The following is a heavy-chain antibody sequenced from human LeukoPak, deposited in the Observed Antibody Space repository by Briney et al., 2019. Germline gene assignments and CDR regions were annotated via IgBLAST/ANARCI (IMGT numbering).Heavy chain of an antibody. CDR1: GLTFSSYS. CDR3: ARDLRSSGYYAFDY. V-gene: IGHV3-21*01. J-gene: IGHJ4*02. Sequence: GGSLRLSCAASGLTFSSYSMNWVRQAPGKGLERVSCISTSSSYIHYADSVKGRFTTSRDNAKNSLYLQMNSLRAEDTAVYYCARDLRSSGYYAFDYWGQGTLVTVSS. D-gene: IGHD3-22*01. CDR2: ISTSSSYI.